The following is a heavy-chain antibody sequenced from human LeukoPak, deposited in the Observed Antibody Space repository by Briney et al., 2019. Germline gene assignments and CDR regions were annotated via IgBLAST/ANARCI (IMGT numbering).Heavy chain of an antibody. J-gene: IGHJ5*02. D-gene: IGHD4-17*01. CDR1: GFTFSSYS. CDR2: ISSSSSYI. CDR3: ARVGHDYGDYVGWFDP. V-gene: IGHV3-21*01. Sequence: GGSLRLSCAASGFTFSSYSMNWVRQAPGKGLEWVSSISSSSSYIYYADSVKGRFTISRDNAKNSLYLQMNSLRAEDTAVYYCARVGHDYGDYVGWFDPWGQGTLVTVSS.